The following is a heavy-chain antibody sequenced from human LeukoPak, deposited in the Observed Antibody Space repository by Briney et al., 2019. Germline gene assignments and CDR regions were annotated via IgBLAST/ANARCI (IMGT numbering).Heavy chain of an antibody. Sequence: SETLSLTCTVSGGPISSSSYYWGWIRQPPGKGVEWIGDIYYSGSTYYNPSLKSRVTISVDTSKNQFSLKLSSVTAADTAVYSGDRAQEDSSGYYLDAFDTWGQGTIATVSS. CDR1: GGPISSSSYY. J-gene: IGHJ3*02. D-gene: IGHD3-22*01. CDR2: IYYSGST. CDR3: DRAQEDSSGYYLDAFDT. V-gene: IGHV4-30-4*08.